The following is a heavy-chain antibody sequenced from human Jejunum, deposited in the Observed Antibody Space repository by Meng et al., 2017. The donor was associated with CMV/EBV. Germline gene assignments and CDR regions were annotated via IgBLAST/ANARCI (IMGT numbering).Heavy chain of an antibody. CDR3: ARGFSNGYLPFDY. V-gene: IGHV1-69*12. CDR2: IIAVFKTP. D-gene: IGHD3-22*01. CDR1: GGSVNNYA. J-gene: IGHJ4*02. Sequence: QVQLVQSGSGVKMPGSSVKGSCKSSGGSVNNYALSWVRQAPGQGLEWMGGIIAVFKTPNYAQKFQGRLTISADASTGTTYMELTGLTSEDTAVYYCARGFSNGYLPFDYWGQGTLVTVSS.